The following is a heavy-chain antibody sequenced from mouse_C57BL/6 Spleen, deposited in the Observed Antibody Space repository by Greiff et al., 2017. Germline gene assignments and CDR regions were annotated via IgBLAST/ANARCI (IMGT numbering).Heavy chain of an antibody. CDR3: ANSSGSPYYVDY. J-gene: IGHJ2*01. CDR2: IYPGDGDT. D-gene: IGHD3-2*02. CDR1: GYAFSSSW. Sequence: QVQLQQSGPELVKPGASVKISCKASGYAFSSSWMNWVKQRPGKGLEWIGRIYPGDGDTNYNGKFKGKATLTADKSSSTAYMQLSSLTSEDSAVYFCANSSGSPYYVDYWGQGTTLTVSS. V-gene: IGHV1-82*01.